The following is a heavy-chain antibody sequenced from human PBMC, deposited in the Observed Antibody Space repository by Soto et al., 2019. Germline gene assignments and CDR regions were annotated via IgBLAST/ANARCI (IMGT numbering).Heavy chain of an antibody. V-gene: IGHV3-23*01. CDR3: AKYSSGWYHPFDY. CDR1: GFTFNSFS. Sequence: GGSLRLSCAASGFTFNSFSMTWVRQAPGKGLEWVSGISESGDSTYYADSVKGRFTISRDNSKNTLYLQMNSLRAEDTAVYYCAKYSSGWYHPFDYWGQGTLVTVSS. CDR2: ISESGDST. J-gene: IGHJ4*02. D-gene: IGHD6-19*01.